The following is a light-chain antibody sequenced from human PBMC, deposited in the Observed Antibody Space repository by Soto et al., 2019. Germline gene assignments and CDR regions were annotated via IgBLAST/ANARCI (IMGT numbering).Light chain of an antibody. Sequence: DIQMTQSPSTLSASVGDRVTISCRASQPISNWVAWYQQKPGKAPKLLISDSSNLEGGVPPRFSGTGSGTQYTLTISSLQPDDSATYYCQQYNSDPYTFGQGTKV. CDR3: QQYNSDPYT. CDR2: DSS. CDR1: QPISNW. V-gene: IGKV1-5*01. J-gene: IGKJ2*01.